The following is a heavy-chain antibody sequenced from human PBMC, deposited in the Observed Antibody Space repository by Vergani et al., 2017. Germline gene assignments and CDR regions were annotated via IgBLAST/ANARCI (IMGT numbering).Heavy chain of an antibody. CDR3: AKDGRENSDYGYFDY. D-gene: IGHD4-17*01. V-gene: IGHV3-30*02. J-gene: IGHJ4*02. Sequence: QVQLVETGGGVVQPGGSLRLYCATSGFSFNTYGAHWVRQAPGKGLKWVAFIGYDGRIKYNVDSVKGRFTISRDTSKKTLSLQMRSLRADDTAVYYCAKDGRENSDYGYFDYWGQGTLVTVSS. CDR2: IGYDGRIK. CDR1: GFSFNTYG.